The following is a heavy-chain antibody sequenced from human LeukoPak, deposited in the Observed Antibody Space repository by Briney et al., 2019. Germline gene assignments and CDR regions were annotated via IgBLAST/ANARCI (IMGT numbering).Heavy chain of an antibody. J-gene: IGHJ3*02. CDR2: ISAYKGNT. V-gene: IGHV1-18*01. Sequence: ASVKVSCTASGYTFTSTGICWVRHAPGQGLEWMGWISAYKGNTNYAQKLQGRVTMTTDTSTSTAYMELRSLRSDDTAVYYCARETLGYDSSGYNLGSDAFDIWGQGTMVTVSS. CDR3: ARETLGYDSSGYNLGSDAFDI. D-gene: IGHD3-22*01. CDR1: GYTFTSTG.